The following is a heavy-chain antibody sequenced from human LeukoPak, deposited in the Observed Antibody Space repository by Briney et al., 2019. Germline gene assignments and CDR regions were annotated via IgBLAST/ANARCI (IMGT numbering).Heavy chain of an antibody. D-gene: IGHD1-1*01. CDR2: ISGSGSNT. J-gene: IGHJ6*02. CDR3: AKARAPTLPYGMDV. V-gene: IGHV3-23*01. Sequence: SGGSLRLSCVASGFTFSSYVMNWVRQAPGKGLEWVSAISGSGSNTYYADSVKGRFTISRDNSKDTLYLQTNSLRAEDTAVYYCAKARAPTLPYGMDVWGQGTTVTVSS. CDR1: GFTFSSYV.